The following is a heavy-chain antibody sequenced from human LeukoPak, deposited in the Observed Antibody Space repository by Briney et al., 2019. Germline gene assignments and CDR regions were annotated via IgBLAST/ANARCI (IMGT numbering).Heavy chain of an antibody. CDR2: MNPNSGNT. D-gene: IGHD3-3*01. CDR1: GYTFTGYY. CDR3: ARDKRFGVRDYYYYYMDV. Sequence: EASVKVSCKASGYTFTGYYMHWVRQATGQGLEWMGWMNPNSGNTGYAQKFQGRVTITRNTSISTAYMELSSLRSEDTAVYYCARDKRFGVRDYYYYYMDVWGKGTTVTVSS. J-gene: IGHJ6*03. V-gene: IGHV1-8*03.